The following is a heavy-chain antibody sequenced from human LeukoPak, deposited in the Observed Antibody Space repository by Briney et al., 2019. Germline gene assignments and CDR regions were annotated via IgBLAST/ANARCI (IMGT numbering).Heavy chain of an antibody. CDR2: IYYSGSS. CDR3: ARHYSFDAFDI. D-gene: IGHD2-21*01. V-gene: IGHV4-39*01. Sequence: SETLSLTCTVSGGSTSSSSYYWDWIRQPPGKGLEWIGSIYYSGSSYYNPSLKTRVTISVDTSKNQFSLKLSSVTAADTAVYYCARHYSFDAFDIWGQGTMVTVSS. J-gene: IGHJ3*02. CDR1: GGSTSSSSYY.